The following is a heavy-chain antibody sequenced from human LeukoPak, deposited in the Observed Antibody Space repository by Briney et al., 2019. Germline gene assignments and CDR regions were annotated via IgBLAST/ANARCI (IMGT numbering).Heavy chain of an antibody. V-gene: IGHV1-8*01. J-gene: IGHJ4*02. Sequence: GASVKVSCKASGYSFSTHDINWVRQATGQGLEYMGWVNPNSGNTGYAQNFQGRVTMTRDTSTTTAYMELSNLRSDDTAVYYCARDGLDSLGSDYWGQGTLVTVSS. CDR2: VNPNSGNT. CDR3: ARDGLDSLGSDY. D-gene: IGHD3/OR15-3a*01. CDR1: GYSFSTHD.